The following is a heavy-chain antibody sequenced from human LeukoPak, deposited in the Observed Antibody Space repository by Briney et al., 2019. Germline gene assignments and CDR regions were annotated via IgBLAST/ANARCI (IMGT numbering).Heavy chain of an antibody. J-gene: IGHJ6*02. CDR1: GGSISSYH. V-gene: IGHV4-59*01. CDR3: ARVLADRGALDYYYYGMDV. Sequence: PSETLSLTCTVSGGSISSYHWSWIRQPPGKGLEWIGYIYYSGSTNYNPSLKSRVTISVDTSKNQFSLKLSSVTAADTAVYYCARVLADRGALDYYYYGMDVWGQGTTVTVSS. D-gene: IGHD3-10*01. CDR2: IYYSGST.